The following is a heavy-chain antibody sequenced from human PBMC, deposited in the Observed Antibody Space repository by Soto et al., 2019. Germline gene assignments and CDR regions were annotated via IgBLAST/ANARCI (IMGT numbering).Heavy chain of an antibody. CDR1: GCTISSYA. J-gene: IGHJ6*02. Sequence: PGGSLRLSCAASGCTISSYAMSWVRQAPGKGLEWVSAISGSGGSTYYADSVKGRFTISRDNSKNTLYLQMNSLRAEDTAVYYCANTVSGLDYYYYGMDVWGQGTTVTVSS. CDR3: ANTVSGLDYYYYGMDV. CDR2: ISGSGGST. D-gene: IGHD3-10*01. V-gene: IGHV3-23*01.